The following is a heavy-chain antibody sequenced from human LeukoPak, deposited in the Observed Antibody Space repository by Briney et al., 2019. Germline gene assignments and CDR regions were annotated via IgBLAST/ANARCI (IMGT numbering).Heavy chain of an antibody. D-gene: IGHD3-9*01. V-gene: IGHV1-8*01. CDR2: MNPNSGNT. Sequence: ASVKVSCKASGYTFTSYDINWVRQATGQGLEWMGWMNPNSGNTGYAQKFQGRVTMTRNTSISTAYMELRSLRSDDTAVYYCATHDILTGHYGMDVWGQGTTVTVSS. CDR3: ATHDILTGHYGMDV. CDR1: GYTFTSYD. J-gene: IGHJ6*02.